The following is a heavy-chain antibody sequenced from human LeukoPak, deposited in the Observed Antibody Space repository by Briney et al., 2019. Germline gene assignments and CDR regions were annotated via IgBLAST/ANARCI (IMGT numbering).Heavy chain of an antibody. CDR1: GDSISSSTHY. D-gene: IGHD6-19*01. Sequence: SETLSLTCIVSGDSISSSTHYWGWIRQPPGKGLEWIGEINHSGSTNYNPSLKSRVTISVDTSKNQFSLKLSSVTAADTAVYYCARRAEAFDYWGQGTLVTVSS. J-gene: IGHJ4*02. CDR3: ARRAEAFDY. CDR2: INHSGST. V-gene: IGHV4-39*07.